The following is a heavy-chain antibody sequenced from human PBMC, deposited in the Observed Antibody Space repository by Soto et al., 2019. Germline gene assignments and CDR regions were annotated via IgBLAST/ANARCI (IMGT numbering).Heavy chain of an antibody. J-gene: IGHJ4*02. Sequence: SETLSLTCTVSGGSISSYYWSWIRQPPGKGLEWIGYIYYSGSTNYNPSLKSRVTISVDTSKNQFSLKLSSVTAADTAVYYCARGGTTDSSGWDDYWGQGTLVTVSS. CDR1: GGSISSYY. V-gene: IGHV4-59*01. D-gene: IGHD6-19*01. CDR2: IYYSGST. CDR3: ARGGTTDSSGWDDY.